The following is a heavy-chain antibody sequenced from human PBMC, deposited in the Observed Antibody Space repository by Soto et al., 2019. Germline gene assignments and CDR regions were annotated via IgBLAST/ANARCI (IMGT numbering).Heavy chain of an antibody. CDR1: GFTFSSYA. Sequence: PGGSLRLSCAASGFTFSSYAMSWVRQAPGKGLEWVSAISGSGGSTYYADSVKGRFTISRDNSKNTLYLQMNSLRAEDTAVYYCAKDPYSYNWNSRSPSWFDPWGQGTLVTVSS. D-gene: IGHD1-7*01. J-gene: IGHJ5*02. CDR2: ISGSGGST. V-gene: IGHV3-23*01. CDR3: AKDPYSYNWNSRSPSWFDP.